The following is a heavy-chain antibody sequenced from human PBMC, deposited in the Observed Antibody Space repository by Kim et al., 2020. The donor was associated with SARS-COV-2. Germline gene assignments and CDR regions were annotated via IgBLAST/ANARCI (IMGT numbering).Heavy chain of an antibody. J-gene: IGHJ6*02. V-gene: IGHV3-21*01. CDR3: ARDDYAAGGKYYYGMDV. D-gene: IGHD3-16*01. Sequence: GWSLRLSCAASGFTFSSYSMNWVRQAPGKGLEWVSSISSSSSYIYYADSVKGRFTISRDNAKNSLYLQMNSLRAEDTAVYYCARDDYAAGGKYYYGMDVCGQGTTVTVSS. CDR1: GFTFSSYS. CDR2: ISSSSSYI.